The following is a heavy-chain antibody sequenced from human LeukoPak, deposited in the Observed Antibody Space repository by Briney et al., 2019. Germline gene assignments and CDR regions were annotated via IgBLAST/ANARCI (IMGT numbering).Heavy chain of an antibody. D-gene: IGHD5-24*01. Sequence: GGSLRLSCVGSGFTFRSHWVNWVRQSPGKGLEWVANIKPDGIDKYYVDSARGRFTVSRDNAKNSAFLQMNSLRAEDTAIYYCATISAQTFDIWGQGTLVSVSS. CDR2: IKPDGIDK. V-gene: IGHV3-7*01. J-gene: IGHJ3*02. CDR1: GFTFRSHW. CDR3: ATISAQTFDI.